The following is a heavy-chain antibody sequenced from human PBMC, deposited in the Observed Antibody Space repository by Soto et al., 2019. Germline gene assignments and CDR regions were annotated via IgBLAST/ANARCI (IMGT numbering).Heavy chain of an antibody. Sequence: QVQLVQSGAEVKKPGASVKVSCKASGYTFTGYYMHWVRQAPGQGLEWMGWINPSGGSTSYAQKFQGRATMTRDTSTSTVYMELSSLRSEDTAVYYCAREDGVDTAMDDLDYWGQGTLVTVSS. CDR1: GYTFTGYY. CDR2: INPSGGST. CDR3: AREDGVDTAMDDLDY. D-gene: IGHD5-18*01. V-gene: IGHV1-46*03. J-gene: IGHJ4*02.